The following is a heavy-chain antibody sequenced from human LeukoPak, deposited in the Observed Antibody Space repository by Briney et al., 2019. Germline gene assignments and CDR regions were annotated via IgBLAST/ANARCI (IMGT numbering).Heavy chain of an antibody. CDR1: GGTFSSYA. D-gene: IGHD6-6*01. CDR2: IIPIFGTA. V-gene: IGHV1-69*01. Sequence: ASVTVSCTASGGTFSSYAISWVRQAPGQGLEWMGGIIPIFGTANYAQKFQSRVTITADESTSTAYMELSSLRSEDTAVYYCATRYSSSSYYYYGMDVWGQGTTVTVSS. J-gene: IGHJ6*02. CDR3: ATRYSSSSYYYYGMDV.